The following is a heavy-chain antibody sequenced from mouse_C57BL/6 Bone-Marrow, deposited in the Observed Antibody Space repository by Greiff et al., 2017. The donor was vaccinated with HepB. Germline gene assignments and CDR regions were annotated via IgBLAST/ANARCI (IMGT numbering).Heavy chain of an antibody. CDR1: GYTFTSYW. V-gene: IGHV1-64*01. CDR3: ARVLITTEAMDY. Sequence: QVQLKQPGAELVKPGASVKLSCKASGYTFTSYWMHWVKQRPGQGLEWIGMIHPNSGSTNYNEKFKSKATLTVDKSSSTAYMQLSSLTSEDSAVYYCARVLITTEAMDYWGQGTSVTVSS. J-gene: IGHJ4*01. D-gene: IGHD1-1*01. CDR2: IHPNSGST.